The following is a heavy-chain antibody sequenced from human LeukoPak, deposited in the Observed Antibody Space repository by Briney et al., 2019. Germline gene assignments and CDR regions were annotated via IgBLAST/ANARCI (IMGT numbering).Heavy chain of an antibody. J-gene: IGHJ4*02. D-gene: IGHD3-3*01. CDR3: ARGGGTSGPELDY. CDR1: GYTFTGYY. CDR2: INPNSGDT. V-gene: IGHV1-2*02. Sequence: ASVKVSCKASGYTFTGYYMHWVRQAPGQGPEWMGWINPNSGDTNYAQQFQGRVTMTRDTSINTAYMELTRVTSDDTAVYFCARGGGTSGPELDYWGQGTLVTVSS.